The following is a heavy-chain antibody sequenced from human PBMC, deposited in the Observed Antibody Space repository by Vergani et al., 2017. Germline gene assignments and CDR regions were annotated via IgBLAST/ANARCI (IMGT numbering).Heavy chain of an antibody. Sequence: QVQLVESGGGVVQPGRSLRLSCAASGFTFSRYGMHWVRQAPGKGLEWVAVIWYDGSNKYYADSVKGRFTISRDNSKNTLYLQMNSLRAEDTAVYYCARDLRGFGYYYYGMDVWGQGTTVTVSS. CDR2: IWYDGSNK. CDR1: GFTFSRYG. CDR3: ARDLRGFGYYYYGMDV. V-gene: IGHV3-33*01. D-gene: IGHD3-10*01. J-gene: IGHJ6*02.